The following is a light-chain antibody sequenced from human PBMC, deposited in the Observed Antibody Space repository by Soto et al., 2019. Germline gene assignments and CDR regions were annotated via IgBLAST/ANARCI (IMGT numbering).Light chain of an antibody. V-gene: IGKV2-28*01. CDR2: LGS. CDR3: MQALQYT. J-gene: IGKJ2*01. CDR1: QSLLHSNGYNY. Sequence: DIVMTQSPLSLPVTPGEPVSISCRSSQSLLHSNGYNYLDWYLQKPGQSPQLLIYLGSNRASGVPDRFSGSGSGTDFTLKISRVEAEDVGVYYCMQALQYTFGQGTKLEIK.